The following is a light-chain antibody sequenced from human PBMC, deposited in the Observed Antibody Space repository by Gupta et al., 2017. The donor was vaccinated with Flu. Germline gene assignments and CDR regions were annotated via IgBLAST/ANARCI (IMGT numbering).Light chain of an antibody. V-gene: IGKV1-9*01. CDR2: AAS. CDR3: QQLNNYPLT. CDR1: EGIGDF. J-gene: IGKJ4*01. Sequence: DLPLTQSPSLLSASVGDRVTITCRAGEGIGDFLAWYQQKPGKAPKLLIFAASTLESGVPSRFSGSGCGTEFTLTINNLQPEDFATYYCQQLNNYPLTFGGGTKVEV.